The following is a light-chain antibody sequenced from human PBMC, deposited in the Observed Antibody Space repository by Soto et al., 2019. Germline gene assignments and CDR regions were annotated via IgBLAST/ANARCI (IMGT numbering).Light chain of an antibody. Sequence: QSVLTHPPSVSGSPGQSVTLSCTGTSSDVGSYNRLSWYQQPPGTAPKLIMYEVNARPSGVPDRFSGSKSGSTASLTISGLQAEDEADYYCSLYISGSTYVFGTGTKVTVL. CDR3: SLYISGSTYV. CDR2: EVN. J-gene: IGLJ1*01. V-gene: IGLV2-18*01. CDR1: SSDVGSYNR.